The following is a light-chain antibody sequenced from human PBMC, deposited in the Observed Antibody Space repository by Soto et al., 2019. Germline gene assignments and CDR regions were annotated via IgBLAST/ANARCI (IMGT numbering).Light chain of an antibody. CDR3: QQSYSTPRT. Sequence: DIQMTKSPSSLSASVGDRVTITCRASQSISSYLNWYQQKPGKAPKLLIYAASSLQSGVPSRFSGSGSGTDFTLTISSLQPEDFATHYCQQSYSTPRTFGQGTKVEIK. CDR2: AAS. CDR1: QSISSY. J-gene: IGKJ1*01. V-gene: IGKV1-39*01.